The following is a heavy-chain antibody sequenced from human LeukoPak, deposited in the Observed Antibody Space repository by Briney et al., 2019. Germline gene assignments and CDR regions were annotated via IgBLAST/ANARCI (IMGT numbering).Heavy chain of an antibody. Sequence: GESLKISCKGSGYSFTSYWISWVRQMPGKGLEWMGRIDPSDSYTNYSPSFQGHVTISADKSISTAYLQWSSLKASDTAMYYCARFRYCCGGSCYNYFDYWGQGTLVTASS. D-gene: IGHD2-15*01. CDR1: GYSFTSYW. CDR2: IDPSDSYT. CDR3: ARFRYCCGGSCYNYFDY. J-gene: IGHJ4*02. V-gene: IGHV5-10-1*01.